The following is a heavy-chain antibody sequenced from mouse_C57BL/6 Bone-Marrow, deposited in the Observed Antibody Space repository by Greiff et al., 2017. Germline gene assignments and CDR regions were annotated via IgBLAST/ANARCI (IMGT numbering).Heavy chain of an antibody. CDR1: GFNIKDYY. V-gene: IGHV14-4*01. CDR3: TTHDGYSYYFDY. D-gene: IGHD2-3*01. J-gene: IGHJ2*01. Sequence: VQLQQSGAELVRPGASVKLSCTASGFNIKDYYMHWVKQRPEQGLEWIGWIDPENGDTEYASKFQGKATITADTSSNTAYLQLSSLTSEDTAVYYCTTHDGYSYYFDYWGQGTTLTVSS. CDR2: IDPENGDT.